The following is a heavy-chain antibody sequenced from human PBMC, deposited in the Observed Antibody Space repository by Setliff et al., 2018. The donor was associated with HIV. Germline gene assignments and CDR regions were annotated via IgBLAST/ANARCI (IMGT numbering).Heavy chain of an antibody. CDR2: ISAYDGNT. J-gene: IGHJ4*02. CDR3: ARDSANEPHSTVDHSSSWYVRDYYLDY. D-gene: IGHD6-13*01. V-gene: IGHV1-18*01. Sequence: ASVKVSCKASGYSFTTYGFSWVRQAPGQGLEWMGWISAYDGNTKYAQKFQGRVTMTTDPSTSTAYMELSSLRSDDTAVYYCARDSANEPHSTVDHSSSWYVRDYYLDYWGQGTLVTVSS. CDR1: GYSFTTYG.